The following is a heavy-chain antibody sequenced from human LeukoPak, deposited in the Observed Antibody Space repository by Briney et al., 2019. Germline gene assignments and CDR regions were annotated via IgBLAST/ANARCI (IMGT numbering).Heavy chain of an antibody. Sequence: SETLSLTCTVSGGSISSGGYYWSWIRQHPGKGLEWIGYIYYSGSTYYNPPLRSRVTISVDTSKNQFSLKLSSVTAADTAVYYCARDMKLWFGELSWPFAFDIWGQGTMVTVSS. CDR3: ARDMKLWFGELSWPFAFDI. J-gene: IGHJ3*02. D-gene: IGHD3-10*01. CDR2: IYYSGST. CDR1: GGSISSGGYY. V-gene: IGHV4-31*03.